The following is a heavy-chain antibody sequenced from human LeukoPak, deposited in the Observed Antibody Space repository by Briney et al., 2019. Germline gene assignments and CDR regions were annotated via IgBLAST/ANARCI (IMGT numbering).Heavy chain of an antibody. Sequence: PGGSLRLSCAASGFTFSSFWMSWVRQAPGKGLEWVANINQDGSEKYYVDSVKGRFTIYRDDAKNSLYLQMNSLRAEDTAVYYCAKDSRITMIVVVIDAFDIWGQGTMVTVSS. CDR3: AKDSRITMIVVVIDAFDI. V-gene: IGHV3-7*03. CDR2: INQDGSEK. J-gene: IGHJ3*02. D-gene: IGHD3-22*01. CDR1: GFTFSSFW.